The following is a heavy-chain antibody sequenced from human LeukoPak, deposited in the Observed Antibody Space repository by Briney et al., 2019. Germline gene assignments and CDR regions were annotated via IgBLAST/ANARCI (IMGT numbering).Heavy chain of an antibody. V-gene: IGHV3-23*01. CDR2: ISGSGGST. J-gene: IGHJ4*02. CDR1: GFTFSSYA. CDR3: AREGETYYDFWSGYRIDY. Sequence: GGSLRLSCAASGFTFSSYAMGWVRQAPGKGLEWVSTISGSGGSTYYADSVRGRFTISRDNAKNSLYLQMNSLRAEDTAVYYCAREGETYYDFWSGYRIDYWGQGTLVTVSS. D-gene: IGHD3-3*01.